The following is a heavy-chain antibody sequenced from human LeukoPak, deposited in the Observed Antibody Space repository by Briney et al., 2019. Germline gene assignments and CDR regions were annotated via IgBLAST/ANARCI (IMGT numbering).Heavy chain of an antibody. CDR2: INHSGST. J-gene: IGHJ4*02. CDR3: ARVRGYSYDRRFDY. V-gene: IGHV4-34*01. D-gene: IGHD5-18*01. Sequence: SETLSLTCAVYGGSFSGYCWSWIRQPPGKGLEWIGEINHSGSTNYNPSLKSRVTISVDTSKNQFSLKLSSVTAADTAVYYCARVRGYSYDRRFDYWGQGTLVTVSS. CDR1: GGSFSGYC.